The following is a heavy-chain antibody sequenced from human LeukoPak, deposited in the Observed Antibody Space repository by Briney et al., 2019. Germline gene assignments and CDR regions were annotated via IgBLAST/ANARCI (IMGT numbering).Heavy chain of an antibody. CDR1: GFTFSSYW. V-gene: IGHV3-74*01. CDR3: TRFTRYCSGGSCPFGMDV. J-gene: IGHJ6*02. D-gene: IGHD2-15*01. Sequence: GGSLRLSCAASGFTFSSYWMHWVRQAPGKGLVWVSRLNSDGSSTSYADSVKGRFTISRDNAKNTLYLQMNSLRAEDTAVYYCTRFTRYCSGGSCPFGMDVWGQGTTVTVSS. CDR2: LNSDGSST.